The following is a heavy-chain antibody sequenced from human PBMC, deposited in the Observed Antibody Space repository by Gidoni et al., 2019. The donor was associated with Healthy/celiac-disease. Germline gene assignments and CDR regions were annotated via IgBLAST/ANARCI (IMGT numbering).Heavy chain of an antibody. CDR2: IYYSGST. Sequence: QVQLQESGPGLVKPSETLSLTCTVSGGSISSYYWSWIRQPPGKGLEWIGYIYYSGSTNYNPSLKSRVTISVDTSKNQFSLKLSSVTAADTAVYYCAREGVRYPLFSRAGYFDYWGQGTLVTVSS. CDR1: GGSISSYY. J-gene: IGHJ4*02. V-gene: IGHV4-59*01. CDR3: AREGVRYPLFSRAGYFDY. D-gene: IGHD3-10*01.